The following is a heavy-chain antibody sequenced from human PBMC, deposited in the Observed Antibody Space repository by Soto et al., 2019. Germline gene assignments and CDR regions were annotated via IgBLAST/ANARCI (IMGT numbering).Heavy chain of an antibody. V-gene: IGHV3-23*01. Sequence: GGSLRLSCAASGFTFSSYAMSWVRQAPGKGLEWVSAISGSGGSTYYADSVKGRFTISRDNSKNTLYLQMNSLRAEDTAVYYRAKGYGDYVHYYYYMDVWGKGTTVTVSS. CDR3: AKGYGDYVHYYYYMDV. D-gene: IGHD4-17*01. CDR1: GFTFSSYA. CDR2: ISGSGGST. J-gene: IGHJ6*03.